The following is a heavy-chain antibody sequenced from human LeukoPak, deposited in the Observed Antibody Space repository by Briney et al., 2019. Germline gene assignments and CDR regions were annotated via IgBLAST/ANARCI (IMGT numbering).Heavy chain of an antibody. CDR3: VRGGDGDPRDFDY. V-gene: IGHV1-2*02. CDR1: GYVFTGYY. J-gene: IGHJ4*02. D-gene: IGHD5-24*01. CDR2: INPNSGDP. Sequence: ASVKVSCKASGYVFTGYYMHWVRQAPGQGLEWMGWINPNSGDPNYAQNFQGRVTMSRDTSISTAYMELSSLRSDDKAVYYCVRGGDGDPRDFDYWGQGTLVTVSS.